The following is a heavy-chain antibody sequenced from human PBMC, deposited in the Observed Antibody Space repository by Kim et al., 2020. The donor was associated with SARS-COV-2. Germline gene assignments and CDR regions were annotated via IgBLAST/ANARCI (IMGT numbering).Heavy chain of an antibody. V-gene: IGHV4-38-2*02. CDR1: GYSISSGYY. CDR3: ARDSRRRDYYGMDV. Sequence: SETLSLICTVSGYSISSGYYWGWIRQPPGKGLEWIGSIYHSGSTYYNPSLKSRVTISVDTSKNQFSLKLSSVTAADTAVYYCARDSRRRDYYGMDVWGEGTTVTVSS. CDR2: IYHSGST. J-gene: IGHJ6*04.